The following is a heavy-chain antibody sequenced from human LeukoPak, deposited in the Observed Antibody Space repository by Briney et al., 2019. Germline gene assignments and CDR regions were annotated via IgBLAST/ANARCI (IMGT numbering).Heavy chain of an antibody. CDR2: IKQDGSEK. V-gene: IGHV3-7*05. J-gene: IGHJ5*02. CDR1: GFTFSSYW. CDR3: ARVSIAAAGTMWFDP. Sequence: GRSLRLSCAASGFTFSSYWMSWVRQAPGKGLEWVANIKQDGSEKYYVDSVKGRFTISRDNAKNSLYLQMNSLRAEDTAVYYCARVSIAAAGTMWFDPWGQGTLVTVSS. D-gene: IGHD6-13*01.